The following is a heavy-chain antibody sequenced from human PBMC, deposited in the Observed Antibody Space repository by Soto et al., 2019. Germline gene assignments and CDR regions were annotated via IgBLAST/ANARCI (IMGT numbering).Heavy chain of an antibody. CDR1: GGSFSNFG. CDR3: ARDARVMSSSSSPHYYGMDI. Sequence: ASVKVSCKASGGSFSNFGISWVRQAPGQGLEWMGWINPKTGGKNYAQKFQGRVAVTRDTSISTTYRELSGLRSDDTAVYFCARDARVMSSSSSPHYYGMDIWGQGTTVTVS. CDR2: INPKTGGK. J-gene: IGHJ6*02. D-gene: IGHD6-6*01. V-gene: IGHV1-2*02.